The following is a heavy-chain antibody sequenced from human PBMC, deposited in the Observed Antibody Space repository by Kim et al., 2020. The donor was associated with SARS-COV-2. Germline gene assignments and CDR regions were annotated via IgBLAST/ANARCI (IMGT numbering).Heavy chain of an antibody. Sequence: RFTISRDDSKNTLYLQMNSLKTEDTAVYYCTTVPPYDYVWGSYRSGYFDYWGQGTLVTVSS. V-gene: IGHV3-15*01. J-gene: IGHJ4*02. D-gene: IGHD3-16*02. CDR3: TTVPPYDYVWGSYRSGYFDY.